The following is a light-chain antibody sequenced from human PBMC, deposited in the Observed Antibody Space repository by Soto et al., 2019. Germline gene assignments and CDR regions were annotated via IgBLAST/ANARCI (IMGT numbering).Light chain of an antibody. Sequence: EIVLTQSPATLSLSPGERATLSCGASQSIPGNFLAWYQHRRGLAPRLLIFDVSKRAIGIPDRFSGSGSGSDFSLTISRLEPEDSAVYYCHHFGPSPTFGGGTKVEFK. V-gene: IGKV3D-20*01. CDR3: HHFGPSPT. CDR1: QSIPGNF. J-gene: IGKJ4*01. CDR2: DVS.